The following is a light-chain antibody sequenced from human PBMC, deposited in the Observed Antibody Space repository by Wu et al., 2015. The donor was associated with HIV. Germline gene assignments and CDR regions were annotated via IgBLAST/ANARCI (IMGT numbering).Light chain of an antibody. J-gene: IGKJ4*01. Sequence: DIQLTQSPSTLSASVGDTVTITCRASKSISIWLAWYQQKPGKAPKLLIYKTSSLESGVPSRFSGNGSATEFFLTISSLQPDDFGTYYCQQYNGYPLTFGGGTKVEIK. CDR2: KTS. CDR1: KSISIW. CDR3: QQYNGYPLT. V-gene: IGKV1-5*03.